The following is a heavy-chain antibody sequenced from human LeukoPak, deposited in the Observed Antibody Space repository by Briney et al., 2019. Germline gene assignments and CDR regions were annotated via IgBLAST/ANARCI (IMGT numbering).Heavy chain of an antibody. J-gene: IGHJ4*02. CDR2: IDPSDSYT. CDR1: GYSFTSYW. V-gene: IGHV5-10-1*01. D-gene: IGHD3-22*01. CDR3: ARPPDNNDSSGSDY. Sequence: GESLKISCKGSGYSFTSYWISWVRKMPGKGLEWMGRIDPSDSYTNYSPSFQGHVTISADKSISTAYLQWSSLKASDTAMYYCARPPDNNDSSGSDYWGQGTLVTVPS.